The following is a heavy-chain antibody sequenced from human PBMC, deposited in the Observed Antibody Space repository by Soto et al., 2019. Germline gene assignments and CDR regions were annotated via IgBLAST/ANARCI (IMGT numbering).Heavy chain of an antibody. CDR2: IYYSGST. CDR3: ARDSCSGGSCYSPLVAFDI. CDR1: GGSVSSGSYY. V-gene: IGHV4-61*01. Sequence: SETLSLTCTVPGGSVSSGSYYWSWIRQPPGKGLEWIGYIYYSGSTNYNPSLKSRVTISVDTSKNQFSLKLSSVTAADTAVYYCARDSCSGGSCYSPLVAFDIWGQGTMVTVSS. J-gene: IGHJ3*02. D-gene: IGHD2-15*01.